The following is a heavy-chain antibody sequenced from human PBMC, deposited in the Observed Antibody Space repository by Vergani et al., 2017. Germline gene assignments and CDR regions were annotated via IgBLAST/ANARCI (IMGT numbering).Heavy chain of an antibody. CDR1: GFTFSSYS. CDR2: ISSSSSYI. CDR3: AKEFEGRTGPLKSIAVAGSRGYYFDY. V-gene: IGHV3-21*04. D-gene: IGHD6-19*01. Sequence: EVQLVESGGGLVKPGGSLRLSCAASGFTFSSYSMNWVRQAPGKGLEWVSSISSSSSYIYYADSVKGRFTISRDKSKNTLYVQMNSLRAEDTAVYYCAKEFEGRTGPLKSIAVAGSRGYYFDYWGQGTLVTVSS. J-gene: IGHJ4*02.